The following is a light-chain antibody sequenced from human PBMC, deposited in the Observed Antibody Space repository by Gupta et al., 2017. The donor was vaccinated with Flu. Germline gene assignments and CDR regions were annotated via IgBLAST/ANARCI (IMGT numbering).Light chain of an antibody. Sequence: AIRMTQSPSSFSASTGDRITITCRASQSINSYLAWYRQSPGKAPEPLIYAASTLQSGVPSRFSGSGSGTEFTLTISCLQSEDFATYYCHQYDTYPWTFGQGTKV. J-gene: IGKJ1*01. CDR1: QSINSY. V-gene: IGKV1-8*01. CDR3: HQYDTYPWT. CDR2: AAS.